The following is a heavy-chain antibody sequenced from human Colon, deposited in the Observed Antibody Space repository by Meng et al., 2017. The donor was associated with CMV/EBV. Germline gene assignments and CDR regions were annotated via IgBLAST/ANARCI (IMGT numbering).Heavy chain of an antibody. CDR1: GFTFDDYG. J-gene: IGHJ4*02. V-gene: IGHV3-23*01. Sequence: GESLKISCAASGFTFDDYGMSWVRQAPGKGLEWVASISGDSVDTYFGDSVRGRFAISRDVSKNTVFLQMHSLRVEDTALYFCARRHGRYFDYWGQGTVVTVSS. CDR2: ISGDSVDT. CDR3: ARRHGRYFDY. D-gene: IGHD2-8*01.